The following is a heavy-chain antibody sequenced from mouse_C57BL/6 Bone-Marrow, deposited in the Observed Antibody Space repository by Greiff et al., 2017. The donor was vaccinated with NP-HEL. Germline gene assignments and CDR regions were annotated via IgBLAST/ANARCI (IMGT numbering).Heavy chain of an antibody. Sequence: EVKLVESGGGLVKPGGSLKLSCAASGFTFSSYAMSWVRQTPEKRLEWVATISDGGSYTYYPDNVKGRFTISRDNAENNLYLQMSHLKSEDTAMYYCASEDGNYGYWGQGTTLTVSS. CDR3: ASEDGNYGY. CDR2: ISDGGSYT. J-gene: IGHJ2*01. V-gene: IGHV5-4*03. CDR1: GFTFSSYA. D-gene: IGHD2-1*01.